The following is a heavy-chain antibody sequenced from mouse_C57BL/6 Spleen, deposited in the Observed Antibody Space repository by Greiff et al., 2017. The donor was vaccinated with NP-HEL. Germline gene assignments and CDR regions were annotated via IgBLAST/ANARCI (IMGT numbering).Heavy chain of an antibody. V-gene: IGHV1-18*01. CDR2: INPNNGGT. J-gene: IGHJ4*01. D-gene: IGHD2-1*01. CDR3: ARHHYGNYKDYYAMDY. CDR1: GYTFTDYN. Sequence: VQLKQSGPELVKPGASVKIPCKASGYTFTDYNMDWVKQSHGKSLEWIGDINPNNGGTIYNQKFKGKATLTVDKSSSTAYMELRSLTSEDTAVYYCARHHYGNYKDYYAMDYWGQGTSVTVSS.